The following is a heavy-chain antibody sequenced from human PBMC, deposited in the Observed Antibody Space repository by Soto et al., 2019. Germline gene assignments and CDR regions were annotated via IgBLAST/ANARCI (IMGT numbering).Heavy chain of an antibody. D-gene: IGHD3-10*01. CDR2: ISGSGGST. V-gene: IGHV3-23*01. CDR3: AKETHYYGSGSDAFDI. CDR1: GFTFSSYA. J-gene: IGHJ3*02. Sequence: GGSLRLSCAASGFTFSSYAMSWVRQAPGKGLEWVSAISGSGGSTYYADSVKGRFTISRDNSKNTLYLQMNSLRAEDTAVYYCAKETHYYGSGSDAFDIWGQGTMVTVSS.